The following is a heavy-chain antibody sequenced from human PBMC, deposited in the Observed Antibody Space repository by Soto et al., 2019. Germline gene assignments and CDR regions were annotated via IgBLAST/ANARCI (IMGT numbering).Heavy chain of an antibody. CDR2: INPSGGST. J-gene: IGHJ3*02. Sequence: QVQLVQSGAEVKKPGASVKVSCKASGYTFTSYYMHWVRQAPGQGLEWMGIINPSGGSTSYAQKFQGRVTMTRDTSTSIVYMELSSLRSEDTAVYYCARDGNYGSGSYGYWFWDAFDIWGQGTMVTVSS. V-gene: IGHV1-46*01. CDR3: ARDGNYGSGSYGYWFWDAFDI. CDR1: GYTFTSYY. D-gene: IGHD3-10*01.